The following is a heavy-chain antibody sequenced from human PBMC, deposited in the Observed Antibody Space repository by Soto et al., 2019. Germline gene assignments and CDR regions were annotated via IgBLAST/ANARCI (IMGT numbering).Heavy chain of an antibody. D-gene: IGHD2-15*01. Sequence: VGSLGLSCAASGFPFSSYSINWVRPAPWKGLEWVSSISSSSSYIYYADSVKGRFTISRDNAKNSLYLQMNSLRAEDTAVYSCARVPPPSSPLDCLGHGTLVTVSS. CDR1: GFPFSSYS. V-gene: IGHV3-21*01. J-gene: IGHJ4*01. CDR2: ISSSSSYI. CDR3: ARVPPPSSPLDC.